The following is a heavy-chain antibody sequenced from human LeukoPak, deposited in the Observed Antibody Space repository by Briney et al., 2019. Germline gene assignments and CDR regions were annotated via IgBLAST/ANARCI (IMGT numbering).Heavy chain of an antibody. D-gene: IGHD6-13*01. J-gene: IGHJ5*02. CDR1: GGSISSSNYY. CDR2: IYDSGST. V-gene: IGHV4-39*01. Sequence: SETLTLTCTVSGGSISSSNYYWGWIRQAPGKGLEWIGSIYDSGSTYYNPSLKSRVTIYVDTSKNQFSLKLNSVTAAGTAMYYCASGSSSGLLGWFDPWGQGTLVTVSS. CDR3: ASGSSSGLLGWFDP.